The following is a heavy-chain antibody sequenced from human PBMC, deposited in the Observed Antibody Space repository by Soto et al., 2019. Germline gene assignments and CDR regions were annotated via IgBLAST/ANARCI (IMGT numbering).Heavy chain of an antibody. Sequence: GSLRLSCAASGFTFSSYAMSWVRQAPGKGLEWVSAISGSGGSTYYADSVKGRFTISRDNSKNTLYLQMNSLRAEDTAVYYCAKGRAGAITIFGVVIIHGMDVWGQGTTVTVSS. CDR3: AKGRAGAITIFGVVIIHGMDV. V-gene: IGHV3-23*01. CDR2: ISGSGGST. CDR1: GFTFSSYA. J-gene: IGHJ6*02. D-gene: IGHD3-3*01.